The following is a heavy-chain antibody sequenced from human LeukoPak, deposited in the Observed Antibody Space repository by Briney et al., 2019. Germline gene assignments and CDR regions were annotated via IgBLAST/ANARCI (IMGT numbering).Heavy chain of an antibody. CDR3: ARHKGSSGWYNWFDP. V-gene: IGHV4-39*01. J-gene: IGHJ5*02. CDR2: IYYSGST. D-gene: IGHD6-19*01. CDR1: GGSISSSSYY. Sequence: SETLSLTCTVSGGSISSSSYYWGWIRQPPGTGLEWIGSIYYSGSTYYNPSLKSRVTISVDTSKNQFSLKLSSVTAADTAVYYCARHKGSSGWYNWFDPWGQGTLVTVSS.